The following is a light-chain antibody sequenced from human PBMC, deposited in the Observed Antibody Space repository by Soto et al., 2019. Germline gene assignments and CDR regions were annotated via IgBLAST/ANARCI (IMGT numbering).Light chain of an antibody. CDR1: QSVSSSY. CDR2: GAS. CDR3: QQYGSSPPD. V-gene: IGKV3-20*01. J-gene: IGKJ5*01. Sequence: ILLTQSPGTLSLSPGERATLSCSASQSVSSSYLAWYQQKPGQAPRLLIYGASSRATGIPDRFSGSGSGTDFTLTISRLEPEDFAVYYCQQYGSSPPDFGQGTRLEIK.